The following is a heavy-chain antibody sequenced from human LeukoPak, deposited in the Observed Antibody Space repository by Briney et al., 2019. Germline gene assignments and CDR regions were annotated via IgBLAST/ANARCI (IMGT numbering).Heavy chain of an antibody. Sequence: SETLSLTCAVYGGSFSGYYWSWIRQPPGKGLEWIGEINHSGSTNYNPSLKSRVTISVDTSKNQFSLKLSSVTAADTAVYYCVRGLNRFLPAAQLDYWGQGTLVTVSS. V-gene: IGHV4-34*01. CDR2: INHSGST. J-gene: IGHJ4*02. CDR3: VRGLNRFLPAAQLDY. D-gene: IGHD2-2*01. CDR1: GGSFSGYY.